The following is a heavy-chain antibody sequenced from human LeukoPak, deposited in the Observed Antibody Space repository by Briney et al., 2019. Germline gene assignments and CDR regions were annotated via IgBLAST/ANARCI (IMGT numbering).Heavy chain of an antibody. CDR2: IYHSGST. D-gene: IGHD4-17*01. CDR1: GGSISSSNW. V-gene: IGHV4-4*02. Sequence: PSETLSLTCAVSGGSISSSNWWSWVRQPPGKGLEWIGEIYHSGSTNYNPSLKSRVTISVDTSKNQFSLKLSSVTAADTAVYYCASLPPTVTMLDYWGQGTLVTVSS. J-gene: IGHJ4*02. CDR3: ASLPPTVTMLDY.